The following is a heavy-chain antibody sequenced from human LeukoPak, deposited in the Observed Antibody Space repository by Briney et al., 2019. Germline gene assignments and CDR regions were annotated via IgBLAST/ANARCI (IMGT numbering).Heavy chain of an antibody. CDR2: IRAKPNNYAT. J-gene: IGHJ4*02. D-gene: IGHD1-26*01. V-gene: IGHV3-73*01. CDR3: ARSTIMGASVDY. Sequence: GGSLRLSCAASGFTFSGSAMHWVRQASENGLEWVGCIRAKPNNYATEYTASLKGRFTISRDDSRNTAYLQMDSLKTEDTAVYYCARSTIMGASVDYWGQGTLVTVSS. CDR1: GFTFSGSA.